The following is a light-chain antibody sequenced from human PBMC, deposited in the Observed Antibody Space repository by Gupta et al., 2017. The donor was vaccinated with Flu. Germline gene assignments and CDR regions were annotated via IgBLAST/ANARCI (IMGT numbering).Light chain of an antibody. CDR2: VVS. CDR1: SSDVGAYNY. V-gene: IGLV2-14*01. CDR3: ASYTGRTNLVV. J-gene: IGLJ3*02. Sequence: QSALTQPASVSGSPGQSITISCTGTSSDVGAYNYVSWYQQHPGKAPKLMIYVVSNRPSGVSNRFSASKSGNTASLTISGLQAEDEADYYCASYTGRTNLVVFGGGTKLTVL.